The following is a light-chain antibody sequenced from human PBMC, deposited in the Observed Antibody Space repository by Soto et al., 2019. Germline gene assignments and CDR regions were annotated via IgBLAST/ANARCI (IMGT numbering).Light chain of an antibody. CDR1: DSVSGSY. J-gene: IGKJ5*01. Sequence: VLTQSPGTLSFSPGERAALSCRASDSVSGSYIAWYQQKVGQSPRLLIYGASNRATGIPDRFSGSGSGTDFTLTISRLEPEDFAVYYCQQYGSSAPITFGQGTRLEIK. CDR2: GAS. CDR3: QQYGSSAPIT. V-gene: IGKV3-20*01.